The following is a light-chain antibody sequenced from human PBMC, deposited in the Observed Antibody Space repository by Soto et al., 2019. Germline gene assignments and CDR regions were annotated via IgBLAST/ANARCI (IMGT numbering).Light chain of an antibody. CDR2: ANT. CDR3: QSFDISLTASV. V-gene: IGLV1-40*01. J-gene: IGLJ2*01. CDR1: SSNIGAGYD. Sequence: QSALTQPPSVSGAPGQRVTISCAGSSSNIGAGYDVHWYYRLPGTAPKLLIFANTNRPSGVPDRFSGSKSGTSASLVISGLQAEDEADYFCQSFDISLTASVFGGGTKLTVL.